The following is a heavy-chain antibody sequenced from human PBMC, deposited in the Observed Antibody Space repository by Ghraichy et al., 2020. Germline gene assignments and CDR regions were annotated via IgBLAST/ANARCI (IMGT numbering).Heavy chain of an antibody. D-gene: IGHD1-26*01. Sequence: SETLSLTCTVSGGSISSSSYYWGWIRQPPGKGLEWIGSIYYSGSTYYNPSLKSRVTISVDTSKNQFSLKLSSVTAADTAVYYCARRGDSGSYPNGWFDPWGQGTLVTVSS. CDR3: ARRGDSGSYPNGWFDP. J-gene: IGHJ5*02. V-gene: IGHV4-39*01. CDR1: GGSISSSSYY. CDR2: IYYSGST.